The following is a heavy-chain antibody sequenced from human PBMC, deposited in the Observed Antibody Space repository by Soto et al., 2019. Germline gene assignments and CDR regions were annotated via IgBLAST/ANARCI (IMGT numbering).Heavy chain of an antibody. CDR1: GGTSTRYA. CDR2: IVPMFGTS. CDR3: NRGSEYDFWSGYL. Sequence: QERLVLSGAEVRKPGSSVKVSCKVTGGTSTRYAINWVRQAPGQGLEWMGGIVPMFGTSKYAQKVQGRVTITADTATNIAYMELRSLRSEDTAVYYCNRGSEYDFWSGYLWGQGTLVSVSS. V-gene: IGHV1-69*06. J-gene: IGHJ4*02. D-gene: IGHD3-3*01.